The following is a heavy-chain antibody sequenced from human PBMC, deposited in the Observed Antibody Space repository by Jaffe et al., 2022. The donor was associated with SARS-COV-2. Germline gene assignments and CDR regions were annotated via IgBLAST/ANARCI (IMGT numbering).Heavy chain of an antibody. V-gene: IGHV3-15*01. D-gene: IGHD3-10*01. CDR3: TTDASIWFGEPVTTAYYYYYMDV. Sequence: EVQLVESGGGLVKPGGSLRLSCAASGFTFSNAWMSWVRQAPGKGLEWVGRIKSKTDGGTTDYAAPVKGRFTISRDDSKNTLYLQMNSLKTEDTAVYYCTTDASIWFGEPVTTAYYYYYMDVWGKGTTVTVSS. J-gene: IGHJ6*03. CDR1: GFTFSNAW. CDR2: IKSKTDGGTT.